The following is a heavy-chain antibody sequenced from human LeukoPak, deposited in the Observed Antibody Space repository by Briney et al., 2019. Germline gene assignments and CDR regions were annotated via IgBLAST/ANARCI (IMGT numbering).Heavy chain of an antibody. CDR3: ARAAKSGWYIDY. V-gene: IGHV3-33*01. D-gene: IGHD6-19*01. CDR1: GFTFSSYG. J-gene: IGHJ4*02. Sequence: GGSLRLSCAASGFTFSSYGMHRVRQAPGKGLEWVAVIWYDGSNKYYADSVKGRFTISSDNSKNTLYLQMNSLRAEDTAVYYCARAAKSGWYIDYWGQGTLVTVSS. CDR2: IWYDGSNK.